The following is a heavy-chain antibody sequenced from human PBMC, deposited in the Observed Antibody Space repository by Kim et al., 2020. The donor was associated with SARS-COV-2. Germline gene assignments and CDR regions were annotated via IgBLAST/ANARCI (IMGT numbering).Heavy chain of an antibody. V-gene: IGHV3-23*01. J-gene: IGHJ4*02. CDR3: ARNIVGAKAFDY. CDR1: GFTFSSNG. D-gene: IGHD1-26*01. Sequence: GGSLRLSCTASGFTFSSNGMSWVRQAPGKGLECVSVINTKGTNTYYADSVKGRFTISRDNSKNTLYLQMNSLRTEDTAVYYCARNIVGAKAFDYWGQGTQVTVSS. CDR2: INTKGTNT.